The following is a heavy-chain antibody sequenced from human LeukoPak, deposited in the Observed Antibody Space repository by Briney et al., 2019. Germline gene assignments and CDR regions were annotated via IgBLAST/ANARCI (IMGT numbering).Heavy chain of an antibody. J-gene: IGHJ4*02. V-gene: IGHV3-7*01. CDR2: IKQDGSEK. Sequence: PGGSLRLSCAASGFTFSSYSMNWVRQAPGKGLEWVANIKQDGSEKYYVDSVKGRFTISRDNAKNSLYLQMNSLRAEDTAVYYCARERSFDYWGQGTLVTVSS. CDR3: ARERSFDY. CDR1: GFTFSSYS.